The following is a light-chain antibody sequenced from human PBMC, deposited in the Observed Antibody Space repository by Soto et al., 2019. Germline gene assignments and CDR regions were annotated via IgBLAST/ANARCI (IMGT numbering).Light chain of an antibody. CDR1: QSVSRSY. J-gene: IGKJ2*01. Sequence: GILSLSPGERATLSCRASQSVSRSYLAWYQQKPGQAPRLVIYGASRRATGIPDRFSGSGSGTDFTLTISRLEPEDLAVYYCQQYGSSPPYTFGQGTKVDIK. V-gene: IGKV3-20*01. CDR2: GAS. CDR3: QQYGSSPPYT.